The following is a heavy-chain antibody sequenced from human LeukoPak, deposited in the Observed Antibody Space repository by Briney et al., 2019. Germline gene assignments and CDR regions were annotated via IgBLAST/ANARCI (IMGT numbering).Heavy chain of an antibody. D-gene: IGHD7-27*01. CDR3: ATALGTHDAFDI. CDR1: GGTFSSYA. CDR2: IIPILGIA. J-gene: IGHJ3*02. Sequence: GSSVKVSCKASGGTFSSYAISWVRQAPGQGLEWMGRIIPILGIANYAQKFQGRVTMTEDTSTDTAYMELSSLRSEDTAVYYCATALGTHDAFDIWGQGTMVTVSS. V-gene: IGHV1-69*04.